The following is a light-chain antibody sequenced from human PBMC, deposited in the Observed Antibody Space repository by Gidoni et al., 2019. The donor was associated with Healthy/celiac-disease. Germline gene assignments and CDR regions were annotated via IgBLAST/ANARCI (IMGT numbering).Light chain of an antibody. Sequence: ESVLTQPPATLSLSPGERATLSCRASQSVSSYLAWYQQKPGKDPSLLIYDSSNRATGIPARFSGSGSGTDFPLTISILVPDDFAVYYCQQRSNWPPFTFGQGTRLEIK. J-gene: IGKJ5*01. CDR2: DSS. CDR3: QQRSNWPPFT. V-gene: IGKV3-11*01. CDR1: QSVSSY.